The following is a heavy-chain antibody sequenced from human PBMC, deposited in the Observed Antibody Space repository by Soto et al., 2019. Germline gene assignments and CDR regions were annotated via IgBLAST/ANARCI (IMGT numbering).Heavy chain of an antibody. V-gene: IGHV3-7*04. CDR2: IRQDGSAK. D-gene: IGHD6-25*01. Sequence: DVQLVESGGGLVQPGGSLRLSCAASGFTFSTYYMHWFRQVPGKGLEWVANIRQDGSAKYYVDSVKGRFTISRDNAKNSLYLRMNSLRVDDTAMYYCAGGTGWHRLDWGQGTLVTVSA. CDR1: GFTFSTYY. CDR3: AGGTGWHRLD. J-gene: IGHJ4*02.